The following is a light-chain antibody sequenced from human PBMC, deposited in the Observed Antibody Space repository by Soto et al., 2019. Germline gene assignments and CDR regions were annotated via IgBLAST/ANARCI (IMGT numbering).Light chain of an antibody. CDR2: LAS. V-gene: IGKV3D-11*01. CDR3: HQRQSCPRT. CDR1: QAVNTR. J-gene: IGKJ1*01. Sequence: TLSPATLSSFPGNRVTLSCRASQAVNTRFAWYQPKPGQAPRLLIYLASNRAGSVPARFSVSVAGTDFTLTISDVEPEDFAVYYCHQRQSCPRTVGLGTNVDSK.